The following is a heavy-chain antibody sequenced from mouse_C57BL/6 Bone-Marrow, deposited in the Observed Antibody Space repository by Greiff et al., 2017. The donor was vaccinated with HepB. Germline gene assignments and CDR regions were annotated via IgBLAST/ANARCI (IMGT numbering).Heavy chain of an antibody. CDR2: IYPGDGDT. Sequence: VQLKQSGPELVKPGASVKISCKASGYAFSSSWMNWVKQRPGKGLEWIGRIYPGDGDTNYNGKFKGKATLTADKSSSTAYMQLSSLTSEDSAVYFCARSEGYPFAYWGQGTLVTVSA. D-gene: IGHD2-2*01. V-gene: IGHV1-82*01. CDR1: GYAFSSSW. CDR3: ARSEGYPFAY. J-gene: IGHJ3*01.